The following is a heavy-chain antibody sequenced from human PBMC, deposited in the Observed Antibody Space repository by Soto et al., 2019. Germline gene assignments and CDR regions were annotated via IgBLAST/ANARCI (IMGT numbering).Heavy chain of an antibody. J-gene: IGHJ6*02. D-gene: IGHD6-19*01. CDR1: GFTFSSYG. Sequence: PGGSLRLSCAAPGFTFSSYGMHWVRQAPGKGLEWVAVIWYDGSNKYYADSVKGRFTISRDNSKNTLYLQMNSLRAEDTAVYYCAEQWLGGYYYYGMDVWGQGTTVTVSS. CDR2: IWYDGSNK. CDR3: AEQWLGGYYYYGMDV. V-gene: IGHV3-33*01.